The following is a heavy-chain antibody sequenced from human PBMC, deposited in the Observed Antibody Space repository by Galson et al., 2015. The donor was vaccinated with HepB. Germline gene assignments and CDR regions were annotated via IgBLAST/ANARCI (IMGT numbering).Heavy chain of an antibody. V-gene: IGHV4-4*07. CDR2: IYTSGST. CDR3: AREGYDILTGYYFFDY. CDR1: GGSISSYY. Sequence: ETLSLTCTVSGGSISSYYWSWIRQPAGKGLEWIGRIYTSGSTNYNPSLKSRVTMSVDTSKNQFSLKLSSVTAADTAVYYCAREGYDILTGYYFFDYWGQGTLVTVSS. J-gene: IGHJ4*02. D-gene: IGHD3-9*01.